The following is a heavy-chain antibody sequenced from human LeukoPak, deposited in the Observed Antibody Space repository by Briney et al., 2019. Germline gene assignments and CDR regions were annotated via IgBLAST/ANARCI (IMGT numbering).Heavy chain of an antibody. CDR3: AKSRGYSLNTNFDY. J-gene: IGHJ4*02. CDR1: GFTFRSFA. D-gene: IGHD5-18*01. Sequence: PGGSLRLSCAASGFTFRSFAMSWVRQAPGRGLEWVSTIRDSGGDTYYADSVKGRFSISRDNSNSTLYLQMNILRTEDTAVYYCAKSRGYSLNTNFDYWGQETLVTVSS. V-gene: IGHV3-23*01. CDR2: IRDSGGDT.